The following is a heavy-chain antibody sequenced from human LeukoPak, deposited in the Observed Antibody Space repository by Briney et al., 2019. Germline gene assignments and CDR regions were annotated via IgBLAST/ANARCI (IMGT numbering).Heavy chain of an antibody. CDR1: GYTFSSYA. CDR2: INTNTGNP. D-gene: IGHD2-15*01. V-gene: IGHV7-4-1*02. CDR3: ARVLYCSGSSCYSLRD. J-gene: IGHJ4*02. Sequence: ASVKVSCKASGYTFSSYAMNWVRQAPGQGLEWMGWINTNTGNPTYAQGFTGRFVFSLDTSVSTAYLQISSLQAEDTAVYYCARVLYCSGSSCYSLRDWGQGTLVTVSS.